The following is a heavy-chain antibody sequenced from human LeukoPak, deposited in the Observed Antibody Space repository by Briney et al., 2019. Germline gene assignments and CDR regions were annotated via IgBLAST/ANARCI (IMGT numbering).Heavy chain of an antibody. J-gene: IGHJ4*02. Sequence: PGGSLRLSCAASGFTFSSYGMSWVRQAPGKGLEWVSSISSSSSYIYYADSVKGRFTISRDNAKNSLYLQMNSLRAEDTAVYYCARGIAVAVLDYWGQGTLVTVSS. D-gene: IGHD6-19*01. CDR2: ISSSSSYI. CDR3: ARGIAVAVLDY. CDR1: GFTFSSYG. V-gene: IGHV3-21*01.